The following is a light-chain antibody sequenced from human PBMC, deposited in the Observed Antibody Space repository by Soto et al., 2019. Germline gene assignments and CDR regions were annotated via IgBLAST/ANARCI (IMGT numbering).Light chain of an antibody. CDR3: SSYPSSSPYV. J-gene: IGLJ1*01. CDR1: SSDVGAYNY. CDR2: EVS. Sequence: QSALTQPASVSGSPGQSITISCTGTSSDVGAYNYVSWYQQHPGKAPKLMIYEVSNRPSGVSTRLSGSKSGNTASLTISGLQAEDEADYYCSSYPSSSPYVFGTGTKLTVL. V-gene: IGLV2-14*01.